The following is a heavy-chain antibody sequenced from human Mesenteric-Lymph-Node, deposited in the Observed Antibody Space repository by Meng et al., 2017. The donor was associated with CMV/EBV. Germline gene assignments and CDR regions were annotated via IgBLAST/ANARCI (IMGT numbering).Heavy chain of an antibody. J-gene: IGHJ6*02. Sequence: SETLSLTCTVSGGSVSSSIHYWGWIRQPPGKGLEWIGIIYYSGSTFYNPSLKSHVTISIDTSKNQFSLKLSSVTAADTAVYYCVRDGPYSRNGMDVWGQGTTVTVSS. CDR1: GGSVSSSIHY. V-gene: IGHV4-39*07. CDR2: IYYSGST. D-gene: IGHD4-11*01. CDR3: VRDGPYSRNGMDV.